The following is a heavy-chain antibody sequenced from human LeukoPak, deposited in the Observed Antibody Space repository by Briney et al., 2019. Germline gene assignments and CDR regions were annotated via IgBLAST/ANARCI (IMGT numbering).Heavy chain of an antibody. J-gene: IGHJ4*02. D-gene: IGHD6-13*01. CDR2: ISWNSGSI. CDR1: GFTFDDYA. V-gene: IGHV3-9*01. Sequence: PGGSLGLSCAASGFTFDDYAMHWVRQAPGKGLEWVSGISWNSGSIGYADSVKGRFTISRDNAKNSLYLQMNSLRAEDTALYYCAVSQQPVNNFDYWGQGTLVTVSS. CDR3: AVSQQPVNNFDY.